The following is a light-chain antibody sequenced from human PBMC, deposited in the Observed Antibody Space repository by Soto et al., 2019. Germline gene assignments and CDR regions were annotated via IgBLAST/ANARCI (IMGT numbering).Light chain of an antibody. V-gene: IGKV3-20*01. J-gene: IGKJ1*01. CDR1: QTVSGSY. CDR3: QHYGSSPWT. Sequence: EIVLTQSAGTLSLSPGERATLSCRASQTVSGSYLAWFQQKPGQAPRLLIYDASTRAAGVPDRFSGSGSGTDFSLTINRLEPEDFPVYYCQHYGSSPWTFGQGTKVEIK. CDR2: DAS.